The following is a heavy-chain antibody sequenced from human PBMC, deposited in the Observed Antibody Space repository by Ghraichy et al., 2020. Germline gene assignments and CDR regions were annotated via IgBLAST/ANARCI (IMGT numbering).Heavy chain of an antibody. D-gene: IGHD2-2*01. J-gene: IGHJ4*02. CDR3: AKAIRRVGSSTAWTIGGFFDY. CDR1: GFTFDDYA. CDR2: ISWNSGSI. V-gene: IGHV3-9*01. Sequence: GGSLRLSCAASGFTFDDYAMHWVRQAPGKSLEWVSGISWNSGSIAYADSVKGRFTISRDNAKNSLYLQMNSLRAEDTALYYCAKAIRRVGSSTAWTIGGFFDYWGQGTLVTVSS.